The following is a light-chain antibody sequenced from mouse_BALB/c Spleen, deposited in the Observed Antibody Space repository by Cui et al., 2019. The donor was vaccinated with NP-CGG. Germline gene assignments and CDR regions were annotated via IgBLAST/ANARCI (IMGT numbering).Light chain of an antibody. CDR1: TGAVTTSNY. Sequence: QAVVTQESALTTSPGETVTLTCRSSTGAVTTSNYANWVQEKPDHLFTGLIGGTNNRPPGVPARFSGSLIGDKAARTITGAQTEDEAIYFCALWYSNHWVFGGGTQLTVL. CDR2: GTN. J-gene: IGLJ1*01. CDR3: ALWYSNHWV. V-gene: IGLV1*01.